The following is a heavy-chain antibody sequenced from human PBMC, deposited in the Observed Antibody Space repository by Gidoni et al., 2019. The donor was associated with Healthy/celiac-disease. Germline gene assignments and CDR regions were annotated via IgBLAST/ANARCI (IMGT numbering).Heavy chain of an antibody. V-gene: IGHV4-34*01. CDR2: INHSGST. CDR1: GGPFSGYY. D-gene: IGHD2-2*01. J-gene: IGHJ5*02. Sequence: QVQLQQWRAGLLKPSETLSLTSAAYGGPFSGYYWSWLRPPPGKGLEWIGEINHSGSTNYNPSLKSRVTISVDTSKNQFSLKLSSVTAADTAVYYCARILLGYCSSTSCKYGRWFDPWGQGTLVTVSS. CDR3: ARILLGYCSSTSCKYGRWFDP.